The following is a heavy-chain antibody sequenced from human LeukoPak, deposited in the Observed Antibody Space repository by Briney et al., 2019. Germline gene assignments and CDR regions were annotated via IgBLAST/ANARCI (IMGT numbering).Heavy chain of an antibody. V-gene: IGHV3-30*18. CDR1: GFTFCSYG. CDR2: ISYDGSNK. CDR3: AKGYDLDY. Sequence: RTGRSLRLSCAASGFTFCSYGMHWVRQAPGKGLEWVAVISYDGSNKYYADSVKGRFTISRDNSKNTLYLQMNSLRAEDTAVYYCAKGYDLDYWGQGTLVTVSS. J-gene: IGHJ4*02. D-gene: IGHD5-12*01.